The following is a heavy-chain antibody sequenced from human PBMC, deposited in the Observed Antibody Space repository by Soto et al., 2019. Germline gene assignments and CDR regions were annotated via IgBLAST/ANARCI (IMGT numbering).Heavy chain of an antibody. D-gene: IGHD5-18*01. CDR1: GFTFSSYG. CDR3: AKDLTDTAMVTGSAFDY. Sequence: VQLVESGGGVVQPGKSLRRSCAASGFTFSSYGMHWVRQAPGKGLEWVAVISYDGSNKYYADSVKGRFTISRDNSKNTLYLQMNSLRAEDTAVYYCAKDLTDTAMVTGSAFDYWGQGTLVTVSS. CDR2: ISYDGSNK. J-gene: IGHJ4*02. V-gene: IGHV3-30*18.